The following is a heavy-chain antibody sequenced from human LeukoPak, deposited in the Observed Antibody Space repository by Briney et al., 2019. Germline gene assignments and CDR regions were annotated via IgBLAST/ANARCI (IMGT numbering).Heavy chain of an antibody. CDR1: GFTFSDYN. J-gene: IGHJ4*02. V-gene: IGHV3-48*02. Sequence: GGSLRLSCAASGFTFSDYNMNWVRQAPGKGLEWVSYISGSSTAIHYADSAKGRFIISRDNAKNSLYLQMNSLRDEDTAVYYCATSGGFNSPRHYWGQGTLVTVSS. CDR2: ISGSSTAI. D-gene: IGHD3-16*01. CDR3: ATSGGFNSPRHY.